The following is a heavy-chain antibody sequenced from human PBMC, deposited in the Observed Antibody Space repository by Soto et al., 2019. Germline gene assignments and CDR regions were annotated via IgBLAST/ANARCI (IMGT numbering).Heavy chain of an antibody. V-gene: IGHV3-13*01. CDR3: ARGGGFGEQYSDAFDI. CDR2: IGTSGHA. J-gene: IGHJ3*02. CDR1: GFTFSGHG. Sequence: EVRLVATGGGLVQAGGPLRLSCAASGFTFSGHGMHWVRQAAGESLEWVSDIGTSGHAFYADSVKGRFTNTRKDSKNSVYLQVNSLRDGDTAVYYCARGGGFGEQYSDAFDIWGQGPMVTVSS. D-gene: IGHD3-10*01.